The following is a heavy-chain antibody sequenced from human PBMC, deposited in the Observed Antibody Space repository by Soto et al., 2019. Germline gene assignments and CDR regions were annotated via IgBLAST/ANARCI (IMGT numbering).Heavy chain of an antibody. Sequence: QVQLVQAGAEVKKPGASVKVSCKASGYTFSNYGISWVRQGPGQGLEWMGWISGYNGNTHYEEKVQDRIKMTTDTSTSTKYLELRSLRSDDTAVYFCARDHGFGFGYIYDCAMDVWGQGTTVTVSS. V-gene: IGHV1-18*01. CDR1: GYTFSNYG. D-gene: IGHD5-18*01. J-gene: IGHJ6*02. CDR2: ISGYNGNT. CDR3: ARDHGFGFGYIYDCAMDV.